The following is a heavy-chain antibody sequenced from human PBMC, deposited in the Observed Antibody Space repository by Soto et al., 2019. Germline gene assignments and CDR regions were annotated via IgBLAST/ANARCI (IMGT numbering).Heavy chain of an antibody. CDR2: IYSGGST. J-gene: IGHJ6*03. Sequence: GGSLRLSCAASGFTVSSNYMSWVRQAPGKGLEWVSVIYSGGSTYYVDSVKGRFTISRDNSKNTLYLQMNSLRAEDTAVYYCARVPYSYGYSLYYYYMDVWGKGTTVTVSS. CDR3: ARVPYSYGYSLYYYYMDV. D-gene: IGHD5-18*01. V-gene: IGHV3-66*01. CDR1: GFTVSSNY.